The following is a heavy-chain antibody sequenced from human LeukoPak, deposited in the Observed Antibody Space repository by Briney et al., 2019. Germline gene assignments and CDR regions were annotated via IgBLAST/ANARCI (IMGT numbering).Heavy chain of an antibody. CDR2: ISASGGST. CDR3: AKDCGGDCYYDSVY. D-gene: IGHD2-21*02. V-gene: IGHV3-23*01. Sequence: GGSLRLSCAASEFTFSSYAMQWVRQAPGKGLEWVSGISASGGSTWYADSVKGRFTISRDNSKNTLYLQMNSLRAEDTAVYYCAKDCGGDCYYDSVYWGQGILVTVSS. J-gene: IGHJ4*02. CDR1: EFTFSSYA.